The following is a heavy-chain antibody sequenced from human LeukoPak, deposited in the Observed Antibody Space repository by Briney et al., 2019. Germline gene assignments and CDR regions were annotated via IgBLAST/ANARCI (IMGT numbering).Heavy chain of an antibody. CDR3: ARVLGGAAFDI. V-gene: IGHV3-21*01. CDR2: ISSSSSYI. Sequence: PGGSLRLSCAASGFTFSSHSMNWVRQAPGKGLEWVSSISSSSSYIYYADSVKGRFTISRDNAKNSLYLQMNSLRAEDTAVYYCARVLGGAAFDIWGQGTMVTVSS. J-gene: IGHJ3*02. CDR1: GFTFSSHS. D-gene: IGHD3-16*01.